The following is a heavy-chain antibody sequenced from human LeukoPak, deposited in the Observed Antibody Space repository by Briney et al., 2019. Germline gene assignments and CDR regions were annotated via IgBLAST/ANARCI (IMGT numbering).Heavy chain of an antibody. V-gene: IGHV4-30-4*08. CDR3: ARGLGLAVAGIDY. CDR1: GGSISSGDYY. CDR2: IYYSGST. Sequence: SQTLSLTCTVSGGSISSGDYYWSWIRQPPGKGLEWIGYIYYSGSTNYNPSLKSRVTISVDTSKNQFSLKPSSVTAADTAVYYCARGLGLAVAGIDYWGQGTLVTVSS. J-gene: IGHJ4*02. D-gene: IGHD6-19*01.